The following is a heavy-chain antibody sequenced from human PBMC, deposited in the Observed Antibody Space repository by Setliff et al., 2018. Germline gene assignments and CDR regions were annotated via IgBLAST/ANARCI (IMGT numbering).Heavy chain of an antibody. Sequence: GESLKISCAASGFTFSSYAMSWVRQAPGKGLEWVSVIYSSGNTYYADSVKGRFIVSRDNSKNTLYLQMNSLRAEDTAVYYCAGPSFDYWGQGTLVTVSS. CDR2: IYSSGNT. J-gene: IGHJ4*02. CDR3: AGPSFDY. V-gene: IGHV3-23*05. CDR1: GFTFSSYA.